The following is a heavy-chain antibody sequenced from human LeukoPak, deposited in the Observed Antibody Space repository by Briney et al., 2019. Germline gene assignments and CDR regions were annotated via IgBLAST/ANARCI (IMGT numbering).Heavy chain of an antibody. CDR1: GFTVSSNY. CDR2: IYSGRSA. J-gene: IGHJ3*02. Sequence: GGSLRLSCAASGFTVSSNYMSWVRQAPGKGLEWVSVIYSGRSAYYADSVQGRFTISRDNSKNALYLQMKSLRAEDTAVYYCARGRGDGFDIRGQGTMVTVSS. V-gene: IGHV3-53*01. CDR3: ARGRGDGFDI.